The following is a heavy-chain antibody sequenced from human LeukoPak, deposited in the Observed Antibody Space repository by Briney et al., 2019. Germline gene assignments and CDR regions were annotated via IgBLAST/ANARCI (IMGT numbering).Heavy chain of an antibody. D-gene: IGHD5-18*01. V-gene: IGHV3-23*01. CDR2: ISGSGGST. CDR3: AKDVDTATRYYYYYMDV. Sequence: GGSLRLSCAASGFTFSSYAMSWVRQPPGEGVEWFSAISGSGGSTYYADSVKGRFTISRDNSKNTLYLQMNSLRAEDTAVYYCAKDVDTATRYYYYYMDVWGKGTTVTVSS. J-gene: IGHJ6*03. CDR1: GFTFSSYA.